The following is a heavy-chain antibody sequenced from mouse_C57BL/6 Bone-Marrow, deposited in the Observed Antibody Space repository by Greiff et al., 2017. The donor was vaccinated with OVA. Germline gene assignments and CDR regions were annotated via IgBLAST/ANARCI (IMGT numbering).Heavy chain of an antibody. CDR1: GFNIKDDY. V-gene: IGHV14-4*01. D-gene: IGHD1-1*01. J-gene: IGHJ2*01. Sequence: DVQLQESGAELVRPGASVKLSCTASGFNIKDDYMHWVKQRPEQGLEWIGWIDPENGDTEYASKFQGKATITADTSSNTAYLQLSSLTSEDTAVYYCTTGPSTVVAPYFDYWGQGTTLTVSS. CDR3: TTGPSTVVAPYFDY. CDR2: IDPENGDT.